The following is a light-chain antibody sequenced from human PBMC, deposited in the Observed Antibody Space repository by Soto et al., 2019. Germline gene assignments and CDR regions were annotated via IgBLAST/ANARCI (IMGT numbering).Light chain of an antibody. CDR2: DAS. CDR1: RSVSSN. Sequence: VMTQSPATVSVSPGERATLSCRASRSVSSNLAWYQQKPGQAPRLLIYDASNRATGIPARFSGSGSGTDFTLTISSLEPEDFAVYFCQQRSHWPPITFGQGTRLEIK. V-gene: IGKV3-11*01. J-gene: IGKJ5*01. CDR3: QQRSHWPPIT.